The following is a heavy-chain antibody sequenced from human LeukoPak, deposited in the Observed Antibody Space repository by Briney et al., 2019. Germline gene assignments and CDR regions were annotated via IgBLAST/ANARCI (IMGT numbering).Heavy chain of an antibody. CDR3: ARDGEVGLDGEDWFDP. Sequence: ASVKVSRKASGGTFSSYAISWVRQAPGQGLEWMGRIIPIFGIANYAQKFQGRVTITADKSTSTAYMELSSLRSEDTAVYYCARDGEVGLDGEDWFDPWGQGTLVTVSS. CDR2: IIPIFGIA. J-gene: IGHJ5*02. CDR1: GGTFSSYA. D-gene: IGHD4-17*01. V-gene: IGHV1-69*04.